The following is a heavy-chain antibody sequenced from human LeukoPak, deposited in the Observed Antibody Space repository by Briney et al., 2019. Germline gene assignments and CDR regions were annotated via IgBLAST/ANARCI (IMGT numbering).Heavy chain of an antibody. CDR2: IRYDGSNK. J-gene: IGHJ4*02. CDR3: ARVTLTGYYAFDY. Sequence: GGSLRLSCAASGFTFSSYGMHWVRQAPGKGLEWVAFIRYDGSNKYYADSVEGRFTISRDNSKNTLYLQMNSLRAEDTAVYYCARVTLTGYYAFDYWGQGTLVTVSS. CDR1: GFTFSSYG. V-gene: IGHV3-30*02. D-gene: IGHD3-9*01.